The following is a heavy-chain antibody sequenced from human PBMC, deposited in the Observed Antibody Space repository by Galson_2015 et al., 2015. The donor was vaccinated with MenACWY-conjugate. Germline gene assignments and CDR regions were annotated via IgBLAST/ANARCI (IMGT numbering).Heavy chain of an antibody. CDR2: IDWDDDK. V-gene: IGHV2-70*04. Sequence: PALVKPTQTLTLTCTFSGFSLSTSGMRVSWIRQPPGEALEWLGRIDWDDDKFYSTSLKTRLTISEDTSKNQVVLTMTNMDPVDTATYYCARTTSSGWYSGAFDIWGQGTMVTVSS. CDR1: GFSLSTSGMR. J-gene: IGHJ3*02. D-gene: IGHD6-19*01. CDR3: ARTTSSGWYSGAFDI.